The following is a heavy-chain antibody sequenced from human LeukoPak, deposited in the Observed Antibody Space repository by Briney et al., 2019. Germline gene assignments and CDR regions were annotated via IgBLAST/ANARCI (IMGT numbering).Heavy chain of an antibody. D-gene: IGHD3-22*01. CDR3: AKDHFDSSAYNYNTWDAFDI. CDR1: GFTFSSYA. V-gene: IGHV3-30-3*01. CDR2: ISYDGSNK. Sequence: GRSLRLSCAASGFTFSSYAMHWVRQAPGKGLEWVAVISYDGSNKYYADSVKGRFTISRDNSKNTLYLQMNSLFVEDTAVYYCAKDHFDSSAYNYNTWDAFDIWGQGTTVTVFS. J-gene: IGHJ3*02.